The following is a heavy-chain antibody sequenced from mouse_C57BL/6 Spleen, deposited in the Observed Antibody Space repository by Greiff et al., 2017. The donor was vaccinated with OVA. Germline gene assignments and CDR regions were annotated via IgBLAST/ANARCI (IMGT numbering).Heavy chain of an antibody. CDR2: ISDGGSYT. J-gene: IGHJ3*01. CDR1: GFTFSSYA. V-gene: IGHV5-4*01. Sequence: EVHLVESGGGLVKPGGSLKLSCAASGFTFSSYAMSWVRQTPEKRLEWVATISDGGSYTYYPDNVKGRFTISRDNAKNNLYLQMSHLKSEDTAMYYCARDFYYYGSSPAWFAYWGQGTLVTVSA. CDR3: ARDFYYYGSSPAWFAY. D-gene: IGHD1-1*01.